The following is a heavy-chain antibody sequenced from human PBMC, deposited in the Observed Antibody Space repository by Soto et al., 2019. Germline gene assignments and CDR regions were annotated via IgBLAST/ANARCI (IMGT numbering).Heavy chain of an antibody. D-gene: IGHD3-10*01. CDR1: GFTSSSYG. CDR3: AKDPWVWFGELLPYQDRCH. CDR2: ISYDGSNK. V-gene: IGHV3-30*18. Sequence: QVQLVESGGGVVQPGRSLRLSCAASGFTSSSYGMHWVRQAPGKGLEWVAVISYDGSNKYYADSVKGRFTISRDNSKNTLYLQMNSLRAEDTAVYYCAKDPWVWFGELLPYQDRCHWGQGTLVTVSS. J-gene: IGHJ4*02.